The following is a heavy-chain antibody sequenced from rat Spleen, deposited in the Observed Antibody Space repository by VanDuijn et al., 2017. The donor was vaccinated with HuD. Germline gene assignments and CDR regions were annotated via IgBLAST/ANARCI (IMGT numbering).Heavy chain of an antibody. J-gene: IGHJ3*01. Sequence: EVQLVESGGGLVQPGRSLKLSCAASGFTFSDYGMAWVRQAPKKGLEWVATIIYDDTTYYRDSVKGRFTLSRDNSKSTLYLQMDGLRSEDTATYYCTTHTTKYWFAYWGQGSLVTVSS. V-gene: IGHV5-17*01. CDR3: TTHTTKYWFAY. CDR1: GFTFSDYG. CDR2: IIYDDTT. D-gene: IGHD1-6*01.